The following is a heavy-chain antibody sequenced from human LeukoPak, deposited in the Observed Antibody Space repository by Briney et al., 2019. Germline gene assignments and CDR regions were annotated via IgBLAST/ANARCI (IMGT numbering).Heavy chain of an antibody. Sequence: GESLKISCKGSGYTFTNYWIGWVRQMPGKGLEWMGIIYPGDSDTRYSPSFQGQVTISADKSISTAYLQWSSLKASDTAMYYCARRPYYYDSSGSGKYNWFDPWGQGTLVTVSS. D-gene: IGHD3-22*01. CDR1: GYTFTNYW. CDR3: ARRPYYYDSSGSGKYNWFDP. CDR2: IYPGDSDT. J-gene: IGHJ5*02. V-gene: IGHV5-51*01.